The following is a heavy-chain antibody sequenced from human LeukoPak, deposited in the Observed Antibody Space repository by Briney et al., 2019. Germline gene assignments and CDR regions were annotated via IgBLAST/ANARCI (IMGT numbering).Heavy chain of an antibody. CDR3: ARVDTAMAGYYYYYMDD. J-gene: IGHJ6*03. D-gene: IGHD5-18*01. CDR2: IIPIFGTA. V-gene: IGHV1-69*13. Sequence: ASVKVSCKASGGTFSSYAISWVRQAPGQGLECMGGIIPIFGTANYAQKFQGRVTITADESTSTAYMELSSLRSEDTAVYYCARVDTAMAGYYYYYMDDWGKGTTVTVSS. CDR1: GGTFSSYA.